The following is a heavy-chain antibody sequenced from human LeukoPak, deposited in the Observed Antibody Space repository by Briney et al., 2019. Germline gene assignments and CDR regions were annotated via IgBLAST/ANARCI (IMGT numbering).Heavy chain of an antibody. V-gene: IGHV3-23*01. CDR2: ISGSGDST. D-gene: IGHD4-17*01. J-gene: IGHJ4*02. CDR3: AKGITPLSYGDYLDY. Sequence: GGSLRLSCAASGFTFSSYAMSWVRQAPGKGLEWVSAISGSGDSTYYADSVKGRFTISRDNSKNTLYLQMNSLRAEDTAVYYCAKGITPLSYGDYLDYWGQGTLVTVSS. CDR1: GFTFSSYA.